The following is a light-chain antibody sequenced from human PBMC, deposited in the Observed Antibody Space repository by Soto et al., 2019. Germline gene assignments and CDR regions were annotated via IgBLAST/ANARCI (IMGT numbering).Light chain of an antibody. CDR3: MQAIQPPPT. CDR1: ESLLHSSGHDS. V-gene: IGKV2-28*01. CDR2: WAS. J-gene: IGKJ1*01. Sequence: DIVLTQSPLSLPVTPGEPASISCRSSESLLHSSGHDSLDWYLQKPGPSPHLLFYWASFRASGVAEWFSGSGSGTDFTLKISRVEADDVGFYYYMQAIQPPPTFGQGTKVEIK.